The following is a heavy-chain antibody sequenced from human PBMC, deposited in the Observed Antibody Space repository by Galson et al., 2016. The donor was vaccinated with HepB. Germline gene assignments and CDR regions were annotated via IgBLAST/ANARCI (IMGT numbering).Heavy chain of an antibody. D-gene: IGHD6-19*01. CDR3: ARVDVAGYPADDY. CDR1: GFTFRSFA. CDR2: ILYDQVNK. Sequence: SLRLSCAVSGFTFRSFAMHWVRRAPGKGLEWVAVILYDQVNKYYADSVRGRFTISRDNSKNTLYLQMNSLRVDDTAVYYCARVDVAGYPADDYWGQGTLVTVSS. J-gene: IGHJ4*02. V-gene: IGHV3-30-3*01.